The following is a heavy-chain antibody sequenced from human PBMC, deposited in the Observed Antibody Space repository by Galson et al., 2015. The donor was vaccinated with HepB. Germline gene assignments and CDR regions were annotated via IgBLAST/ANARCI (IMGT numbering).Heavy chain of an antibody. D-gene: IGHD2-15*01. CDR2: ISSSSSYI. CDR3: ARGGGNPLDNY. J-gene: IGHJ4*02. CDR1: GFTFSSYS. V-gene: IGHV3-21*01. Sequence: SGFTFSSYSMNWVRQAPWKGLEWVSSISSSSSYIYYAGSVKGRFTISRDNAKNSLYLQMNSLRAEDTAVYYCARGGGNPLDNYWGQGTLVTVSS.